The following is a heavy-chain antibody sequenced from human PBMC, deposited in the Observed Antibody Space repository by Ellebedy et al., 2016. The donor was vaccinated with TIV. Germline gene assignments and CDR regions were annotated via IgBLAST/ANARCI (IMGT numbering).Heavy chain of an antibody. CDR1: GFTFSGHA. CDR3: VKLDSSGFYYGRLDY. CDR2: ITAGGGST. J-gene: IGHJ4*02. D-gene: IGHD3-22*01. Sequence: GESLKISCAASGFTFSGHAMSWVRQTPGKGLEWVSGITAGGGSTHYVDSVKGRFTISRDNSKTTLYLQMNSLRAEDTAVYYCVKLDSSGFYYGRLDYWGQGTLVTVSS. V-gene: IGHV3-23*01.